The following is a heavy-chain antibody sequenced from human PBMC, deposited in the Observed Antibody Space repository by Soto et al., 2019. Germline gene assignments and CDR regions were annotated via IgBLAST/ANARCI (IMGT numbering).Heavy chain of an antibody. Sequence: ASVKGSCKASGYTLTSYAMHWVRQAPGQRLEWMGWINAGNGNTKYSQKFQDRVTMTTATSTNTVFLELRSLKSDDTAIYYCARDRLRGYDSSGFYSWGQGTMVTVSS. J-gene: IGHJ4*02. D-gene: IGHD3-22*01. CDR3: ARDRLRGYDSSGFYS. V-gene: IGHV1-3*01. CDR2: INAGNGNT. CDR1: GYTLTSYA.